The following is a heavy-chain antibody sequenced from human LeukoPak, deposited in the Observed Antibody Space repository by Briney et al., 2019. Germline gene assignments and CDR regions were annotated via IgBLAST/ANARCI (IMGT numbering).Heavy chain of an antibody. Sequence: GGSLRLSCTASGITFRNSAINWVRQAPGKGLGWVGFITSNSNGATAEYATSVKGRFSISRDDSTSIAYLQMNSLKNEDTAVYYCTTDFRRGYTYGNHDYWGQGTLVTVSS. D-gene: IGHD5-18*01. V-gene: IGHV3-49*04. CDR2: ITSNSNGATA. CDR1: GITFRNSA. CDR3: TTDFRRGYTYGNHDY. J-gene: IGHJ4*02.